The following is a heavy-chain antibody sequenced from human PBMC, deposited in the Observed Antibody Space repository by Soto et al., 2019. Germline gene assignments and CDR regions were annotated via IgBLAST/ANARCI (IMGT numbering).Heavy chain of an antibody. V-gene: IGHV4-61*05. CDR3: ARSYYYDSSAFYHFDY. CDR2: VYYSGST. J-gene: IGHJ4*02. D-gene: IGHD3-22*01. Sequence: PSETLSLTCTVSGGSISSSSYYWGWIRQPPGKGLEWIGYVYYSGSTNYNPSLKSRVTISVDMSKNQFSLKLSSVTAADTAEYFCARSYYYDSSAFYHFDYWGQGALVTVSS. CDR1: GGSISSSSYY.